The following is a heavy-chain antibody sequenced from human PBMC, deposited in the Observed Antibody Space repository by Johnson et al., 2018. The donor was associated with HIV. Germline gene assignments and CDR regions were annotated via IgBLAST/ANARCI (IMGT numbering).Heavy chain of an antibody. CDR3: ARDVRSGWHQGRDAFDV. CDR1: RFTFSSYA. Sequence: VQLVESGGGVVQPGRSLRLSCVASRFTFSSYALHWVRQAPGKGLEWVSYISSRGSTIYYADSVKGRFTISRDNAKNSLYLQMNSLRAEDTAIYYCARDVRSGWHQGRDAFDVCGQGTMVTVSS. V-gene: IGHV3-48*03. CDR2: ISSRGSTI. D-gene: IGHD6-19*01. J-gene: IGHJ3*01.